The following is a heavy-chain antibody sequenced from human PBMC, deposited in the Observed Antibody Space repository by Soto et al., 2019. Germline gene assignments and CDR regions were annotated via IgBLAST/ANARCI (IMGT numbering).Heavy chain of an antibody. CDR1: GFTFSSYA. D-gene: IGHD6-19*01. CDR2: ISYDGDNK. V-gene: IGHV3-30*18. Sequence: QVQLVESGGGVVQPGRSLRLSCAASGFTFSSYAIHWVRQAPGKGLDWVAVISYDGDNKYYSDSVKDRFTISRDNSTNTLYLQMNSLRAEDTAVYFCVKDRYSRGWNLYFDNWGQVTLVTVSS. CDR3: VKDRYSRGWNLYFDN. J-gene: IGHJ4*02.